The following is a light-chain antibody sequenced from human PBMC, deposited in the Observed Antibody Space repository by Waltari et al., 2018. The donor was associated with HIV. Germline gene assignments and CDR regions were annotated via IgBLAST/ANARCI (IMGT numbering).Light chain of an antibody. CDR3: QSYDNSLSGTYV. CDR2: GNT. Sequence: QSVLTQPPSLSGIPARSITTAFTGSNSNIRSDYDVHWYQHLPGTAPKVLIYGNTNRPSGVPDRFSGSKSGASASLVITGLQAEDEADYYCQSYDNSLSGTYVFGGGTKVNVL. V-gene: IGLV1-40*01. J-gene: IGLJ1*01. CDR1: NSNIRSDYD.